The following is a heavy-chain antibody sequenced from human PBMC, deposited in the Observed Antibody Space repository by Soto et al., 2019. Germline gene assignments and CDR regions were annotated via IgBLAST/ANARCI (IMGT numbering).Heavy chain of an antibody. V-gene: IGHV1-18*01. J-gene: IGHJ3*02. CDR2: ISAYNGNT. CDR1: GYTLNIYG. D-gene: IGHD2-2*01. Sequence: GASVKVCCTASGYTLNIYGITCVRQEHGQGLEWMGWISAYNGNTNYAQKLQGRVTMTTDTSTSTAYMELRSLRSDDAAVYYCARDRQDIVVVPAAAAQDAFDIWGQGTMVTVSS. CDR3: ARDRQDIVVVPAAAAQDAFDI.